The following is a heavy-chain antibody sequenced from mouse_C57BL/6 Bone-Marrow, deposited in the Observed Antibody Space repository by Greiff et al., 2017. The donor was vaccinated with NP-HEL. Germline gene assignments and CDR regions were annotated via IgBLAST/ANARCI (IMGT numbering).Heavy chain of an antibody. J-gene: IGHJ1*03. V-gene: IGHV2-2*01. CDR1: GFSLTSYG. CDR3: ARMREFITTGWYFDV. CDR2: MWSGGST. Sequence: VQLQQSGPGLVQPSQSLSITCTVSGFSLTSYGVHWVRQSPGKGLEWLGVMWSGGSTDYNAAFISRLSISKDNSKSQVFFKMNSLQADDTAIYYCARMREFITTGWYFDVWGTGTTVTVSS. D-gene: IGHD1-1*01.